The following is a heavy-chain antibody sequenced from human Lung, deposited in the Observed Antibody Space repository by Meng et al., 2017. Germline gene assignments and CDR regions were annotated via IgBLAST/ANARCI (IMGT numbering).Heavy chain of an antibody. CDR3: ARFDISSSGRGDY. V-gene: IGHV4-4*02. D-gene: IGHD1-26*01. CDR1: GGSITRSTW. CDR2: IFHSGST. Sequence: QGALPGSGPGLVKPSGTLSLTRAVSGGSITRSTWWGWVRQTPGKGLEWFGEIFHSGSTNYNPPLESRVTISVDKSKNQFSLKVYSVTAADTATYYCARFDISSSGRGDYWGQGILVTVSS. J-gene: IGHJ4*02.